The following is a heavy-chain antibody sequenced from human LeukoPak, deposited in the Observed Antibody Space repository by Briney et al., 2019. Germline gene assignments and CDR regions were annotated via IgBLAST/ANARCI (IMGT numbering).Heavy chain of an antibody. CDR1: GFTFSSYG. Sequence: GGSLRLSCAASGFTFSSYGMHWVRQAPGKGLEWVAFIRYDGSNKYYADSVKGRFIISRDNSKNTLYLQMNSLRAEDTAVYYCARLYCSGGSCYSFRGFHYYYYYMDVWGKGTTVTVSS. V-gene: IGHV3-30*02. J-gene: IGHJ6*03. D-gene: IGHD2-15*01. CDR3: ARLYCSGGSCYSFRGFHYYYYYMDV. CDR2: IRYDGSNK.